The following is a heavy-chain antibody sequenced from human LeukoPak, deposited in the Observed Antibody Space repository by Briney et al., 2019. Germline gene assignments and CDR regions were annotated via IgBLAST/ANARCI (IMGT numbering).Heavy chain of an antibody. D-gene: IGHD4-17*01. CDR2: ISYDGSNK. CDR3: ARVLGTVTTHPLHY. Sequence: GGSLRLSCAASGFTFSSYAMHWVRQAPGKGLEWVAVISYDGSNKYYADSVKGRFTISRDNSKNTLYLQMNSLRAEDTAVYYCARVLGTVTTHPLHYWGQGTLVTVSS. J-gene: IGHJ4*02. V-gene: IGHV3-30*04. CDR1: GFTFSSYA.